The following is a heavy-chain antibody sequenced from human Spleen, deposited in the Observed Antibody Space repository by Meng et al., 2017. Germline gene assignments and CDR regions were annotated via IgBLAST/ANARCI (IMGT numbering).Heavy chain of an antibody. D-gene: IGHD6-19*01. CDR1: GFTFSSYE. J-gene: IGHJ4*02. CDR2: ISSSGRTI. V-gene: IGHV3-48*03. Sequence: GESLKISCAASGFTFSSYEMNWVRQAPGKGLEWVSHISSSGRTIYYADSVKGRFTISRDNSKNTLYLEMNSLRAEDTAVYYCGTSSGWYDFDHWGQGTLVTVSS. CDR3: GTSSGWYDFDH.